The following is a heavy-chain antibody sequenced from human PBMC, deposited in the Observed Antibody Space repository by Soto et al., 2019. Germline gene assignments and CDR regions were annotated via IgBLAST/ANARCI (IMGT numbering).Heavy chain of an antibody. D-gene: IGHD3-3*01. CDR2: IYYSGST. V-gene: IGHV4-30-4*01. Sequence: RSLTCTVSGGSISSGDYYWSWIRQPPGKGLEWIGYIYYSGSTYYNPSLKSRVTISVDTSKNQFSLKLSSVTAADTAVYYCARPSGLEDAFDIWGQGTMVTVSS. CDR3: ARPSGLEDAFDI. J-gene: IGHJ3*02. CDR1: GGSISSGDYY.